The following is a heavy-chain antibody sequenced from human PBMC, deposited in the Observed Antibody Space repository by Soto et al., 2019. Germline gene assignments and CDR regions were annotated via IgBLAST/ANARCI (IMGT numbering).Heavy chain of an antibody. CDR2: IYYNGNT. Sequence: SETLSLTSSVAGGYISNHDWSWIRQPPGKGLEWIGYIYYNGNTNYNPPLKSRVTMSVDTSKNQISLKLSSVTAADTAVYYCTRANWYSEYWGQGTLVTVSS. CDR3: TRANWYSEY. J-gene: IGHJ4*02. CDR1: GGYISNHD. D-gene: IGHD7-27*01. V-gene: IGHV4-59*11.